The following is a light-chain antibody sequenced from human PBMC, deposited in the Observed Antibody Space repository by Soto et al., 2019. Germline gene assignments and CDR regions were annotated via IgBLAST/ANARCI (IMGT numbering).Light chain of an antibody. Sequence: QSALTQPASVSGSPGQSITISCTGTSSDVGIYNLVSWYRQHPGKAPKLMIYESSKRPSGLSNRFSGSKSGNTASLTISGLQAEDEADYYCCSYVGSSTLVFGGGTQLTVL. J-gene: IGLJ3*02. CDR1: SSDVGIYNL. V-gene: IGLV2-23*01. CDR2: ESS. CDR3: CSYVGSSTLV.